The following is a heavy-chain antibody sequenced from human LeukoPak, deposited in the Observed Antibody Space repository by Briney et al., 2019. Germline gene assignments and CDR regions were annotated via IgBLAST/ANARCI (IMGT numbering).Heavy chain of an antibody. CDR3: ARDRFFFDSSGYYYFDF. D-gene: IGHD3-22*01. J-gene: IGHJ4*02. V-gene: IGHV4-39*07. CDR2: IYYNDNT. CDR1: GGSISSHLHY. Sequence: PSETLSLICNVSGGSISSHLHYWAWIRQPPGKGLEWIGSIYYNDNTYYASSLKSRVAISVDTSKNQFSLKLNSVTAADTAVYYCARDRFFFDSSGYYYFDFWGPGTLVTVSS.